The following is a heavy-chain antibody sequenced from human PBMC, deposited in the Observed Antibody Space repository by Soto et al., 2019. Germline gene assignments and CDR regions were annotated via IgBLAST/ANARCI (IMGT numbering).Heavy chain of an antibody. Sequence: EVQLVDSGGAVVQPGESLRLSCAASGFTFSDYLMTWVRQAPGKGLEWVATIKQDGNEKYYVDSVKGRFTISRDNAKNSLSLQLNALRAEDTAVYYCAIGPWLGKWAQGNLVPVSS. D-gene: IGHD6-19*01. CDR2: IKQDGNEK. CDR1: GFTFSDYL. CDR3: AIGPWLGK. J-gene: IGHJ4*02. V-gene: IGHV3-7*01.